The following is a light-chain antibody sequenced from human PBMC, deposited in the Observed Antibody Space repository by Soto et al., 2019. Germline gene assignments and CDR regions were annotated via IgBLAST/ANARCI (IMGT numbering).Light chain of an antibody. CDR1: QSISSNY. J-gene: IGKJ2*01. CDR3: QQYGGSPPYT. Sequence: VLTQSPGTLSLSPGERATISCRASQSISSNYLAWYQHKPGQAPRLLIYGASSRATDIPHRFSGSGSGTDFTLTISRLEPEDCGVFYCQQYGGSPPYTFGQGTRLEIK. V-gene: IGKV3-20*01. CDR2: GAS.